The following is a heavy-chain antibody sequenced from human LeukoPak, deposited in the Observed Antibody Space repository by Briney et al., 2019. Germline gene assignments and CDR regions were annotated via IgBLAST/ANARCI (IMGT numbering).Heavy chain of an antibody. CDR1: GFTFSSYW. V-gene: IGHV3-74*01. D-gene: IGHD5-12*01. CDR3: ARTRYDQRPFDY. Sequence: GRSLRLSCAASGFTFSSYWMHWVRQAPGKGLVWVSRINPDGSSTSYADSVKGRFTISRDNAKNTLYLQMNSLRAEDTAVYYCARTRYDQRPFDYWGQGTLVTVSS. CDR2: INPDGSST. J-gene: IGHJ4*02.